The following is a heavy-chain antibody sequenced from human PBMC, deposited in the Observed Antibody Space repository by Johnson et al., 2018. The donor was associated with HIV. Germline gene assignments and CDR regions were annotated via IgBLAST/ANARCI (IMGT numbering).Heavy chain of an antibody. J-gene: IGHJ3*02. CDR1: GFTFSSYA. D-gene: IGHD6-19*01. V-gene: IGHV3-74*02. CDR3: ARGEGSGWHLAGAFDI. Sequence: VQLVESGGGVVQPGRSLRLSCTASGFTFSSYAMHWVRQAPGKGLVWVSRINTDGSSTSYADSVKGRFTISRDNAKNTLSLQMNSLRAEDTAVYYCARGEGSGWHLAGAFDIWGQGTMVTVSS. CDR2: INTDGSST.